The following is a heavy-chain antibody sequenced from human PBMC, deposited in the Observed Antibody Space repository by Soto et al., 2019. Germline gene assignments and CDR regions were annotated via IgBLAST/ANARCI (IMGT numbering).Heavy chain of an antibody. Sequence: QVQLVESGGGVVQPGRSLRLSCAASGFTFSSYGMHWVRQAPGKGLEWVAVISYDGSNKYYADSVKGRFTISRDNSKNTLYLQMNSLRAEDTAVYYCARDLGSGWSSPFDYWGQGTLVTVSS. D-gene: IGHD6-19*01. V-gene: IGHV3-30*03. J-gene: IGHJ4*02. CDR1: GFTFSSYG. CDR2: ISYDGSNK. CDR3: ARDLGSGWSSPFDY.